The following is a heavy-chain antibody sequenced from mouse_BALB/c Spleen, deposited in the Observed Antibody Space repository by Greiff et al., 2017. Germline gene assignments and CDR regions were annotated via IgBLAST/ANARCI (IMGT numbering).Heavy chain of an antibody. Sequence: DVKLQESGPGLVKPSQSLSLTCSVTGYSITSGYYWNWIRQFPGNKLEWMGYISYDGSNNYNPSLKNRISITRDTSKNQFFLKLNSVTTEDTATYYCASPYGNYYAMDYWGQGTSVTVSS. V-gene: IGHV3-6*02. CDR2: ISYDGSN. D-gene: IGHD2-1*01. J-gene: IGHJ4*01. CDR3: ASPYGNYYAMDY. CDR1: GYSITSGYY.